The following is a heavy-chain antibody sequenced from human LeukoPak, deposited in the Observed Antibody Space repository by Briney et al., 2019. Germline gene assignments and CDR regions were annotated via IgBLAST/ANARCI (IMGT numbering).Heavy chain of an antibody. Sequence: GGSLRLSCAASGFTFSDYAMHWVRQAPGKGLEWVAVISEVGSSKYYADSVKGRSTISRDNSKNTLYLQMNGLRVEDTAVYYCARDRVRETGVVLPTTGGGRNWFDPWGQGTRVTVSS. CDR2: ISEVGSSK. CDR3: ARDRVRETGVVLPTTGGGRNWFDP. D-gene: IGHD3-3*01. CDR1: GFTFSDYA. V-gene: IGHV3-30-3*01. J-gene: IGHJ5*02.